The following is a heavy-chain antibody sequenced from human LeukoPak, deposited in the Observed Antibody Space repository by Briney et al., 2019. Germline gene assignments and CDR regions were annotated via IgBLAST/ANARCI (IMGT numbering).Heavy chain of an antibody. D-gene: IGHD6-6*01. V-gene: IGHV4-4*07. CDR1: GGSISSYY. J-gene: IGHJ3*02. CDR3: ARERRIAARRCGAFDI. Sequence: SETLSLTCTVSGGSISSYYWSWIRQPAGKGLEWIGRIYTSGSTNYNPSLKSRVTMSVDTSKNQFSLKLSSVTAADTAVYYCARERRIAARRCGAFDIWGQGTMVTVSS. CDR2: IYTSGST.